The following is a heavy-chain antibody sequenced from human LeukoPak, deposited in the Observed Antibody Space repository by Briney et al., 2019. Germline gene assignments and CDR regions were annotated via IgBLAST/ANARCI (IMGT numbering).Heavy chain of an antibody. D-gene: IGHD4-17*01. CDR3: ARDRLHYGEYEKTFDY. CDR2: IVGGDGGT. V-gene: IGHV3-23*01. CDR1: GFSVSDNG. Sequence: GGSLRLSCAASGFSVSDNGMSWVRQAPGKGLEWVSGIVGGDGGTYYADSVKGRFIISRDNGKNSLYLQMNSLRAEDTAVYYCARDRLHYGEYEKTFDYWGQGTLVTVSS. J-gene: IGHJ4*02.